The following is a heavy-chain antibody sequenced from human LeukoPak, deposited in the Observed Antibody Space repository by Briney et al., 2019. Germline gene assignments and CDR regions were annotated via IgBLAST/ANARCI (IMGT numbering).Heavy chain of an antibody. CDR1: GGSISSYY. J-gene: IGHJ4*02. CDR3: ARGTVDTGMAPEF. CDR2: IYYSGST. Sequence: PSETLFLTCTVSGGSISSYYWSWIRQSPRKGLEWIGYIYYSGSTNYNPSLKSRVTISIDLSKNQFSLRMFPVTAADTAVYYCARGTVDTGMAPEFWGQGSLVTVSS. D-gene: IGHD5-18*01. V-gene: IGHV4-59*12.